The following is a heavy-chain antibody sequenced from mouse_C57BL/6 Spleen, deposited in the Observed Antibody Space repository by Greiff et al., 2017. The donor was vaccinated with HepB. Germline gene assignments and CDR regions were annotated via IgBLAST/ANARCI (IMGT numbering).Heavy chain of an antibody. V-gene: IGHV1-26*01. CDR3: ARPNYGYDVSY. J-gene: IGHJ2*01. D-gene: IGHD2-2*01. Sequence: EVQLQQSGPELVKPGASVKISCKASGYTFTDYYMNWVKQSHGKSLEWIGDINPNNGGTSYNQKFKGKATLTVDKSSSTAYMELRSLTSEDSAVYYCARPNYGYDVSYWGQGTTLTVSS. CDR2: INPNNGGT. CDR1: GYTFTDYY.